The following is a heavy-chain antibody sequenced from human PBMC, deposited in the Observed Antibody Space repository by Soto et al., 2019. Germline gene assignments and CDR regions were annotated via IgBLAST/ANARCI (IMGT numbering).Heavy chain of an antibody. Sequence: SLRLSCAASGFTFSSYAMSWVRQAPGKGLEWVSAISGSGGSTYYADSVKGWFTIPRDNSKNTLYLQMNSLRAEDTAVYYCAKEDTAMALYNWFDPWGQGALVTVSS. CDR3: AKEDTAMALYNWFDP. V-gene: IGHV3-23*01. CDR2: ISGSGGST. D-gene: IGHD5-18*01. CDR1: GFTFSSYA. J-gene: IGHJ5*02.